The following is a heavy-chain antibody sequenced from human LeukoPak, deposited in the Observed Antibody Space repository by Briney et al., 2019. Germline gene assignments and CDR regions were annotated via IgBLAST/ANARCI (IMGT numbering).Heavy chain of an antibody. Sequence: SETLSLTCTVSGGSVSSSYWSWIRQSPGKGLEWIGYIYYSGSTNYNPSPKSRVTISVDMSKNQFSLNLSSVTAADTAVYYCARGYYDSSGYSNPFDHWGQGTLVTVSS. D-gene: IGHD3-22*01. CDR2: IYYSGST. CDR3: ARGYYDSSGYSNPFDH. V-gene: IGHV4-59*02. CDR1: GGSVSSSY. J-gene: IGHJ4*02.